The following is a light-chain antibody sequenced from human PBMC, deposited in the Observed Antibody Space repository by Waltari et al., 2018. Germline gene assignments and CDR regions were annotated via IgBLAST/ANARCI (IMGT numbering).Light chain of an antibody. CDR2: EVT. CDR1: RSDIGYYNL. Sequence: QSALTQPASVSGSPGQSITIPCTGTRSDIGYYNLVSWYQHLPGKAPKVMIYEVTRRPSGVSNRFSGSKSGNTASLTISGVQAEDEGHYYCCSYAGSGTWVFGGGTKLTVL. V-gene: IGLV2-23*02. J-gene: IGLJ3*02. CDR3: CSYAGSGTWV.